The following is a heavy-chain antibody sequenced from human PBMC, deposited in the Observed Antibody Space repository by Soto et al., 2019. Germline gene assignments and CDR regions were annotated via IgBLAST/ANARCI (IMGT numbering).Heavy chain of an antibody. CDR1: GYTFTNYG. D-gene: IGHD6-6*01. V-gene: IGHV1-18*01. Sequence: QVQLLQSGAEVKKPGASVKVSCKASGYTFTNYGITWVRQAPGQGLERMGWISAYNGDTHYTQRLQGRVTMTTDTSTGTAYMELRGLRSDDTAVYYCASVRQLVGYFYYYMDVWGKGTTVTVSS. CDR2: ISAYNGDT. CDR3: ASVRQLVGYFYYYMDV. J-gene: IGHJ6*03.